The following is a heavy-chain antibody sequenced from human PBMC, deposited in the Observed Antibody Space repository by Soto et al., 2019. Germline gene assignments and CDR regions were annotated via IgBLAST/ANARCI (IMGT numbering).Heavy chain of an antibody. J-gene: IGHJ6*03. Sequence: GESLKISCKGSGYSFTSYWIGWVRQMPGKGLEWMGIIYPGDSDTRYSPSFQGQVTISADKSISTAYLQWSSLKASDTAMYYCARGMTTVTTDYYYYYYMDVWGKGTTVTVSS. V-gene: IGHV5-51*01. CDR2: IYPGDSDT. CDR3: ARGMTTVTTDYYYYYYMDV. CDR1: GYSFTSYW. D-gene: IGHD4-17*01.